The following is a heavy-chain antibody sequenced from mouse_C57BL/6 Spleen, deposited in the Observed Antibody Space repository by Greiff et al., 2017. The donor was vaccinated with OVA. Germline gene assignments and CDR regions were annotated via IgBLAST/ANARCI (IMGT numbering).Heavy chain of an antibody. CDR1: GFSLTSYG. V-gene: IGHV2-3*01. CDR3: AKKSKLAWFAY. J-gene: IGHJ3*01. Sequence: VKLMESGPGLVAPSPSLSITCTASGFSLTSYGVSWVRQPPGQGLEWLGVIWGDGGTKYHTALITRLSISKDNSKSKVFIKLNSLQTDDTATYYCAKKSKLAWFAYWGQGTLVTVSA. CDR2: IWGDGGT. D-gene: IGHD4-1*01.